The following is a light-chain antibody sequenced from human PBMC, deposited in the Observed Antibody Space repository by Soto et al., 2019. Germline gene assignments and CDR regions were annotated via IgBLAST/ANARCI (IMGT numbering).Light chain of an antibody. V-gene: IGLV2-8*01. Sequence: QSALTQPPSASGSPGQSLTISCTGTSSDVGFYNFVSWYQQRPGKAPKLVIYEVTKRPSGVPDRFSGSKSGSTASLTVSGLQADDEADYYCASYAGTRLFVFGSWTKVTVL. CDR3: ASYAGTRLFV. J-gene: IGLJ1*01. CDR2: EVT. CDR1: SSDVGFYNF.